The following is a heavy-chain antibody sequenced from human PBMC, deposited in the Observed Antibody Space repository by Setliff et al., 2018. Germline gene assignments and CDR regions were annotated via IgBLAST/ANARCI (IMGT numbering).Heavy chain of an antibody. J-gene: IGHJ4*02. CDR3: AKAASPLFGILGVEYHFDS. V-gene: IGHV1-46*01. CDR1: GYTFTRYY. Sequence: GASVKVSCKASGYTFTRYYMYWVRQAPGQGFEWMGILNVSGGSASYAEKFQGRVTMTRDTSTSTIYMELASLIYEDTAIYYCAKAASPLFGILGVEYHFDSWGQGKLVTVSS. CDR2: LNVSGGSA. D-gene: IGHD3-3*01.